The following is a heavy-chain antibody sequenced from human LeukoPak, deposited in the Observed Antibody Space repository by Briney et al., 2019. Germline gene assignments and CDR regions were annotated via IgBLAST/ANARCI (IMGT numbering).Heavy chain of an antibody. CDR1: GFTVSSNY. Sequence: GGSLRLSCAASGFTVSSNYMSWVRQAPGKGLEWVSVISSGGSTYYADSVTGRFTISRDNSKNTLYLQMNSLRAEDTAVYYCARGGDIVGASRSAFDILGQGALVTVSS. D-gene: IGHD1-26*01. CDR2: ISSGGST. V-gene: IGHV3-53*01. CDR3: ARGGDIVGASRSAFDI. J-gene: IGHJ3*02.